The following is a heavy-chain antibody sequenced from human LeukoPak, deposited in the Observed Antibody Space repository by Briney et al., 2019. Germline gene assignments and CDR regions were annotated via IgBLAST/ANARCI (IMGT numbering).Heavy chain of an antibody. D-gene: IGHD3-9*01. CDR3: ARDVFRYFDWLLSFDY. CDR2: ISGSGDST. Sequence: GGSLRLSCAASGFTFSSYGMSWVRQAPGKGLEWVSTISGSGDSTYYADSVKGRFTISRDNSKNTLYLQMNSLRAEDTAVYYCARDVFRYFDWLLSFDYWGQGTLVTVSS. CDR1: GFTFSSYG. J-gene: IGHJ4*02. V-gene: IGHV3-23*01.